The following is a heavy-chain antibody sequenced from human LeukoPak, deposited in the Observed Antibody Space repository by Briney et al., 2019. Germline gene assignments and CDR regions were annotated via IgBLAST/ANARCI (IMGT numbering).Heavy chain of an antibody. J-gene: IGHJ4*02. CDR3: ARLSSVTYCSGGSRSRGGYDY. V-gene: IGHV4-39*01. CDR2: IYYSGTT. Sequence: SETLSLTCTVSGGSITSSPYYWGWIRPAPGKALEWIANIYYSGTTAYNPSLKSRVTISVDTPKNQFSLELTSVTAADTAVYYCARLSSVTYCSGGSRSRGGYDYWGQGTLVTVSS. CDR1: GGSITSSPYY. D-gene: IGHD2-15*01.